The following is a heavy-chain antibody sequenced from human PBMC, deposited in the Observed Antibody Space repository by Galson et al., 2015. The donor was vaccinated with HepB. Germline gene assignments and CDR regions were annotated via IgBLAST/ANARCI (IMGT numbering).Heavy chain of an antibody. D-gene: IGHD6-6*01. J-gene: IGHJ4*02. V-gene: IGHV4-39*01. CDR3: ARLPFSSPSYYLDY. Sequence: SETLSLTCTVSSGSISRTSYYWGWIRQPPGKGLEWIGSIYNSGSTYYNPSLKSRVTISVDTSKNQFSLKLSSVTAADTAVYYCARLPFSSPSYYLDYWGQGTLVTVSS. CDR1: SGSISRTSYY. CDR2: IYNSGST.